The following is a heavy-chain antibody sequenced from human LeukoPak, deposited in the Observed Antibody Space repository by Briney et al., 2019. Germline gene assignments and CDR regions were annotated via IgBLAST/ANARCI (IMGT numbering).Heavy chain of an antibody. CDR3: ARARGEFQTYGTENYFDY. CDR2: ISSSGSTI. Sequence: GGSLRLSCAASGFTFSSYEMNWVRQAPGKGLEWVSYISSSGSTIYYADSVKGRFTISRDNAKNSLYLQMNSLRAEDTAVYYCARARGEFQTYGTENYFDYWGQGTLVTVSS. J-gene: IGHJ4*02. CDR1: GFTFSSYE. V-gene: IGHV3-48*03. D-gene: IGHD3-10*01.